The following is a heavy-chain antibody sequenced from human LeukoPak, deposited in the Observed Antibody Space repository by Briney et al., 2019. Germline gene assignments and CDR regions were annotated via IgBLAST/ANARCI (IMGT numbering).Heavy chain of an antibody. CDR3: ARGVSSGHTYYFDY. Sequence: SETLSLTCAVYGGSFSGYYWSWIRQPPGKGLEWIGEINHSGSTNYNPSLKSRVTISVDTSKNQFSLKLSSATAADTAVYYCARGVSSGHTYYFDYWGQGTLVTVSS. CDR2: INHSGST. V-gene: IGHV4-34*01. D-gene: IGHD6-19*01. CDR1: GGSFSGYY. J-gene: IGHJ4*02.